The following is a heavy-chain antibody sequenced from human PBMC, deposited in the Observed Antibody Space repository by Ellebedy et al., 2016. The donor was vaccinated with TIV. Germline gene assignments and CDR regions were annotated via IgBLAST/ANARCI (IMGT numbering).Heavy chain of an antibody. J-gene: IGHJ4*02. CDR3: ARTSLRPLLSSLDY. CDR2: INHSGST. D-gene: IGHD2-21*02. V-gene: IGHV4-34*01. CDR1: GGSFSGYY. Sequence: SETLSLTXAVYGGSFSGYYWSWIRQSPGKGLEWIGEINHSGSTNYNPSLKSRVTISVDTSKSQFSLKLSSVTAADTAVYYCARTSLRPLLSSLDYWGQGTLVTVSS.